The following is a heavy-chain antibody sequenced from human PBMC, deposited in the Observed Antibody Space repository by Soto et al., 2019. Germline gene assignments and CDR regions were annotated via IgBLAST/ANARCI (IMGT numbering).Heavy chain of an antibody. J-gene: IGHJ6*02. CDR3: TTDRDIVVVVAAMNYYYGMDV. V-gene: IGHV3-15*01. Sequence: PGGSLRLSCAASGFTFSNAWMSWVRQAPGKGLEWVGRIKSKTDGGTTDYAAPVKGRFTISRDDSKNTLYLQMNSLKTEDTAVYYCTTDRDIVVVVAAMNYYYGMDVWGQGTTVTVSS. CDR1: GFTFSNAW. D-gene: IGHD2-15*01. CDR2: IKSKTDGGTT.